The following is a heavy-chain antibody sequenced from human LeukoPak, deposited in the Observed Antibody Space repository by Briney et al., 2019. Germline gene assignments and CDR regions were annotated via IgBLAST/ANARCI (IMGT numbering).Heavy chain of an antibody. D-gene: IGHD6-13*01. CDR1: GYTFTGYY. Sequence: ASVKVSCKASGYTFTGYYMHWVRQAPGQGLEWMGIINPSGGSTSYAQKFQGRVTMTRDMSTSTVYMELSSLRSEDTAVYYCARGKGITGYSSSWHLKTLDYWGQGTLVTVSS. J-gene: IGHJ4*02. CDR2: INPSGGST. V-gene: IGHV1-46*01. CDR3: ARGKGITGYSSSWHLKTLDY.